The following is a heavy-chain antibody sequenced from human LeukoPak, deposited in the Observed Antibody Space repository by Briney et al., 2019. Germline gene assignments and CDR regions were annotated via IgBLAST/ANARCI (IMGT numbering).Heavy chain of an antibody. CDR1: GGSISSSRYY. V-gene: IGHV4-39*07. CDR3: ARDHGDSRDGQNDPYAFDI. CDR2: IFYSGST. D-gene: IGHD5-24*01. J-gene: IGHJ3*02. Sequence: KPSETLSLTCTVSGGSISSSRYYWGWIRQPPGKGLEWIGSIFYSGSTYYNPSLKSRVTISVDTSKSQFSLKLSSVTAADTAVYYCARDHGDSRDGQNDPYAFDIWGQGTMVTVSS.